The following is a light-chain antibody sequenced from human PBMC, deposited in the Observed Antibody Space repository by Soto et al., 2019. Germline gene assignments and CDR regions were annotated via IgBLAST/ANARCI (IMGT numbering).Light chain of an antibody. V-gene: IGLV2-14*01. CDR1: SSNVGGGNY. CDR3: NSYNSSSTDVV. CDR2: DVS. Sequence: QSVLTQPASVSGSPGQSITISCTGTSSNVGGGNYVYWYQQLPGTAPKLMIYDVSNRPSGVPDRFSGSKSGNTASLAISGLQAEDEADYYCNSYNSSSTDVVFGGGTKVTVL. J-gene: IGLJ2*01.